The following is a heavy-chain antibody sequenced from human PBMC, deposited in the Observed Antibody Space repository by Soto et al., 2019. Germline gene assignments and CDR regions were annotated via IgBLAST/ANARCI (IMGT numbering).Heavy chain of an antibody. CDR3: AKAGPNSHGRNYFDH. J-gene: IGHJ4*02. CDR2: ISDTGGNT. Sequence: SLRLSCAASGFPFSSYATSWVRQAPGKGLEWMSSISDTGGNTYYADSMKGRFTISRDNSKNTLYLQMNSLRAEDTAVHYCAKAGPNSHGRNYFDHWGQGTLVTVSS. V-gene: IGHV3-23*01. D-gene: IGHD1-26*01. CDR1: GFPFSSYA.